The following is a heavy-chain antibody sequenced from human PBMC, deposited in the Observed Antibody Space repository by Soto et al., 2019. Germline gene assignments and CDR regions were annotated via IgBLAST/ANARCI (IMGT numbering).Heavy chain of an antibody. CDR3: AKVPTMIVFLSYYFDY. CDR1: GFTFSSYG. CDR2: ISHDGSNK. D-gene: IGHD3-22*01. V-gene: IGHV3-30*18. J-gene: IGHJ4*02. Sequence: GGSLRLSCAASGFTFSSYGMHWVRQAPGKGLEWVAVISHDGSNKYYADSVKGRFTISRDNSKNTLYLQMNSLRAEDTAVYYCAKVPTMIVFLSYYFDYWGQGTLVTVSS.